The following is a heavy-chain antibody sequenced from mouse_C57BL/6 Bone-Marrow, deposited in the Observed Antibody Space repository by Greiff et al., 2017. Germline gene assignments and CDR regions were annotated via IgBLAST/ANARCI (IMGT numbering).Heavy chain of an antibody. CDR2: IYPGSGNT. J-gene: IGHJ2*01. V-gene: IGHV1-76*01. CDR1: GYTFTDYY. CDR3: ARGQLRLQVDY. Sequence: QVQLQQSGAELVRPGASVKLSCKASGYTFTDYYINWVKQRPGQGLEWIARIYPGSGNTYYNEKFKGKDTLTAEKSSSTAYMQLSSLTSEDSAVYFCARGQLRLQVDYWGQGTTLTVSS. D-gene: IGHD3-2*02.